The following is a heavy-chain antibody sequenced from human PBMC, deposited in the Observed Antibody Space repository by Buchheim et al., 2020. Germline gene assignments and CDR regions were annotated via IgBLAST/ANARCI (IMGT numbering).Heavy chain of an antibody. CDR2: IDSDGSGT. Sequence: EVQLVESGGGLVQPGGSLRLSCAASGFTFGGYWMHWVRQAPGKGLVWVSRIDSDGSGTSYADSVKGRLTISRDNAKNTLYLQMNSLRAEDTAVYYCARADGKNGMDYWGQGTL. V-gene: IGHV3-74*01. J-gene: IGHJ4*02. CDR3: ARADGKNGMDY. CDR1: GFTFGGYW. D-gene: IGHD5-24*01.